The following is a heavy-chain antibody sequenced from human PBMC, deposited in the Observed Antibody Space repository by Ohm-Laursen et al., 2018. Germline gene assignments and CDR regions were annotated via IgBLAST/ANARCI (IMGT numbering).Heavy chain of an antibody. CDR3: TTFETAAYSSGFEY. V-gene: IGHV3-21*03. CDR1: GFTFSTHS. J-gene: IGHJ4*02. D-gene: IGHD2-15*01. Sequence: GSLRLSCAASGFTFSTHSTNWVRQAPGKGLEWVASISSDSVYIFYADSLKGRFTISRDNARNTLYLQMTGLKAEDTALYYCTTFETAAYSSGFEYWGQGALVTVSS. CDR2: ISSDSVYI.